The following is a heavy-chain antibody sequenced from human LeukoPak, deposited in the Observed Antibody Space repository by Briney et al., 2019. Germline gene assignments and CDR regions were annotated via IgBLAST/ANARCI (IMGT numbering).Heavy chain of an antibody. D-gene: IGHD2-21*02. Sequence: GGSLRLSCAASGFTSSSYAMSWVRQAPGKGLEWVSAISGSGGSTYYADSVKGRFTISRDNSKNTLYLQMNSLRAEDTAVYYCAKDLTYCGGDCYPTVFDYWGQGTLVTVSS. V-gene: IGHV3-23*01. CDR1: GFTSSSYA. CDR3: AKDLTYCGGDCYPTVFDY. J-gene: IGHJ4*02. CDR2: ISGSGGST.